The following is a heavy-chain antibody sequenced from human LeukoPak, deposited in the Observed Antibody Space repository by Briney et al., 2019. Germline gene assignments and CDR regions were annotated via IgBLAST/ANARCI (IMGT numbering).Heavy chain of an antibody. Sequence: PSETLSLTCTVSGGSISVGSYYWSWIRQPAGKALEWIGRIYASGSTDYSPSLKSRVSISVDTSKNEFSLHLSSVTAADTAMYYCARGPYYYDSGGYYYCDYWGQGTLVTVSS. CDR2: IYASGST. J-gene: IGHJ4*02. CDR3: ARGPYYYDSGGYYYCDY. V-gene: IGHV4-61*02. CDR1: GGSISVGSYY. D-gene: IGHD3-22*01.